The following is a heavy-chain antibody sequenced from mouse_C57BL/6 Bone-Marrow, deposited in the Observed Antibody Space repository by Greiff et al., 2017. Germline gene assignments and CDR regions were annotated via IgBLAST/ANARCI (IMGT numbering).Heavy chain of an antibody. Sequence: QVQLKQPGAELVKPGASVKLSCKASGYTFTSYWMHWVKRRPGRGLEWIGRIDPNSGGTKYNEKFKSKATLTVDKPSSTAYMQLSSLTSEDSAVYYCARPPFAYWGQGTLVTVSA. J-gene: IGHJ3*01. CDR1: GYTFTSYW. V-gene: IGHV1-72*01. CDR3: ARPPFAY. CDR2: IDPNSGGT.